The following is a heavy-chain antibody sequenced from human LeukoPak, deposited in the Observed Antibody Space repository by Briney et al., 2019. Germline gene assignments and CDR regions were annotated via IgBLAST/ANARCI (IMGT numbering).Heavy chain of an antibody. V-gene: IGHV3-33*01. CDR3: AGSEWGNYYYYGMDV. J-gene: IGHJ6*02. CDR1: GFTFSSYG. D-gene: IGHD2-8*01. Sequence: GGSLRLSCAASGFTFSSYGMHWVRQAPGKGLEWVAVIWYDGSSKYYADSVKGRFTISRDNSKNTLYLQMNSLRAEDTAVYYCAGSEWGNYYYYGMDVWGQGTTGTVSS. CDR2: IWYDGSSK.